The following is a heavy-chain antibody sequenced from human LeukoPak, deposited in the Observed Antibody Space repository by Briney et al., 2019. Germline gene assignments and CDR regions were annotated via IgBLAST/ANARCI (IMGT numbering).Heavy chain of an antibody. CDR3: ARSQWFGDLSHFDY. Sequence: SGPTLVKPTPTLTLTCSFSGFSLSTSEVAVGWIRQPPGKALEWLALIYWNDDKRYRPSLQSRLTLTKHTSKNQVVLTMTNMDPLDTPTYYCARSQWFGDLSHFDYWGQGTVVTVSS. V-gene: IGHV2-5*01. CDR1: GFSLSTSEVA. CDR2: IYWNDDK. J-gene: IGHJ4*02. D-gene: IGHD3-10*01.